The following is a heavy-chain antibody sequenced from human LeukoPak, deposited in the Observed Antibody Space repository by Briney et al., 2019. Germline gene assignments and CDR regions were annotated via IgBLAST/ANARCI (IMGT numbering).Heavy chain of an antibody. Sequence: SETLSLTCTVSGGSISNYSWSWIRQPPGKGLEWIGYIYPSGSTYYNPSLKSRVTISVDRSKNQFSLKLNSVTAADTAVYYCARASVVAGSGLDYWGQGTLVTVSS. D-gene: IGHD6-19*01. CDR2: IYPSGST. CDR1: GGSISNYS. CDR3: ARASVVAGSGLDY. V-gene: IGHV4-30-2*01. J-gene: IGHJ4*02.